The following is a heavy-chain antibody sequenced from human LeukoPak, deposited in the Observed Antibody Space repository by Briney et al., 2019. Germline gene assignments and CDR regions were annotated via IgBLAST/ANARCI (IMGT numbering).Heavy chain of an antibody. V-gene: IGHV1-2*06. D-gene: IGHD2-21*02. Sequence: GASVKVSCKSSGYSFTGYYIHWVRQAPGQGLEWMGRINPNSGGTNYAQKFQGRVTMTRDTSISTDYMEVSRLRSEDTAVYYCARESDWEWSYFDYWGQGTLVTVSS. CDR2: INPNSGGT. CDR1: GYSFTGYY. CDR3: ARESDWEWSYFDY. J-gene: IGHJ4*02.